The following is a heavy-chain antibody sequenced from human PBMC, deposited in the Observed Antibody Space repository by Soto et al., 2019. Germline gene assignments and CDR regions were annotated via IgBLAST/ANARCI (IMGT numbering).Heavy chain of an antibody. Sequence: SETLSLACTVSCGSISSYYWIWIRQPPGKGLEWIGYIYYSGSTNYNPSLKSRVTISVDTSKNQFSLKLSSVTAADTAVYYCAREGYYYGSGSYKYNWFDPWGQGTLVTVSS. D-gene: IGHD3-10*01. CDR2: IYYSGST. J-gene: IGHJ5*02. CDR1: CGSISSYY. V-gene: IGHV4-59*01. CDR3: AREGYYYGSGSYKYNWFDP.